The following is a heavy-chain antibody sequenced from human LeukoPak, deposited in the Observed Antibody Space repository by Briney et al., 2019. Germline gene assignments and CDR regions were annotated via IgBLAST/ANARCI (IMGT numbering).Heavy chain of an antibody. CDR1: GFTFSSYG. D-gene: IGHD3-3*01. V-gene: IGHV3-30*02. Sequence: GGSLRLSCAASGFTFSSYGMHWVRQAPGKGLEWVAFIRYDGSNKYYADSVKGRFTISRDNSKNTLYLQMNSLRAEDTAVYYCAYDLSDAFDIWGQGTMVTVSS. CDR2: IRYDGSNK. J-gene: IGHJ3*02. CDR3: AYDLSDAFDI.